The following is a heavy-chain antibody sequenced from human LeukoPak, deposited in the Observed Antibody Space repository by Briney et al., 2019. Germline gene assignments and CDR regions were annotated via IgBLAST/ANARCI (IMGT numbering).Heavy chain of an antibody. D-gene: IGHD3-9*01. CDR3: AKDGLYFDGSTHIYYFDS. CDR1: GFSFGGYA. Sequence: GGSLRLSCAASGFSFGGYAVTWVRQAPGKGLEWVSSITHNGAATYYLDSVKARFTISRDNSRSTLYLQMDSLTAEDTALYYCAKDGLYFDGSTHIYYFDSWGQGTLVAVSS. V-gene: IGHV3-23*01. J-gene: IGHJ4*02. CDR2: ITHNGAAT.